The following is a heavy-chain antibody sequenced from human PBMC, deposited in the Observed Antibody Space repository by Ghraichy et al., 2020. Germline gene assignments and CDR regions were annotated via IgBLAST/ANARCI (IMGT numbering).Heavy chain of an antibody. D-gene: IGHD1-26*01. J-gene: IGHJ4*02. CDR2: ISTSSSII. V-gene: IGHV3-48*02. CDR3: ARGHSSFSQNQYNGIDY. Sequence: LSLTCAVSGFAFGSYNMNWVRQAPGKALEWVSYISTSSSIIYYADSVKGRFTISRDDAKSSLYLQMNSLKDEDTAVYYCARGHSSFSQNQYNGIDYLGRETRVTVSS. CDR1: GFAFGSYN.